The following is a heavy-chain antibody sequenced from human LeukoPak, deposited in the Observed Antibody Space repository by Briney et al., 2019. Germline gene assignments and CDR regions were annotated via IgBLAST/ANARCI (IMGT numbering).Heavy chain of an antibody. D-gene: IGHD2/OR15-2a*01. J-gene: IGHJ6*02. Sequence: PGGSLRLSCAASGFTLSTNYMTWIRQAPGRGLEWVSFIYSGGNTDYPDSVKGRFTISRDDSKNTLYLQMNSLRAEDSAVYYCARVTEYYRTLDGMDVWGQGSTVTVSS. CDR3: ARVTEYYRTLDGMDV. V-gene: IGHV3-66*01. CDR2: IYSGGNT. CDR1: GFTLSTNY.